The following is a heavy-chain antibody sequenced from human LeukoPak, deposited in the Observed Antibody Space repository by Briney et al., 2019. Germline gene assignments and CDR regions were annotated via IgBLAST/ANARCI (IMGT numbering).Heavy chain of an antibody. V-gene: IGHV1-2*02. Sequence: ASVKVSCKASGYTFTGYYMHWVRQAPGQGLEWMGWINPNSGGTNYAQRFQGRVTMTRDTSISAAYMELSRLRSDDTAVYYCARGGAGEGYCSSTSCYGHDYWGQGTLVTVSS. J-gene: IGHJ4*02. CDR2: INPNSGGT. CDR3: ARGGAGEGYCSSTSCYGHDY. D-gene: IGHD2-2*01. CDR1: GYTFTGYY.